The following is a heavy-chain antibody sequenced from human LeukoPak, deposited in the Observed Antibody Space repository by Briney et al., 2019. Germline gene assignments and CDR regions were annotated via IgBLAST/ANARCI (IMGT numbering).Heavy chain of an antibody. J-gene: IGHJ4*02. D-gene: IGHD3-3*01. CDR3: ARGVVYPAWSGPHWSDY. Sequence: GGSLRLSCAASGLTVSSNYMSWVRQAPGKGLEWVSVIYSGGSTYYADSVKGRFTISRDNSKNTLYLQMNSLRAEDTAVYYCARGVVYPAWSGPHWSDYWGQGALVTVSS. V-gene: IGHV3-53*01. CDR2: IYSGGST. CDR1: GLTVSSNY.